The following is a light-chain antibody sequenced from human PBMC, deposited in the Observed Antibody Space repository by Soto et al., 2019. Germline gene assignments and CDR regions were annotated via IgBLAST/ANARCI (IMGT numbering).Light chain of an antibody. Sequence: EIVLTQSPGTLSSSPGETATLSCRASQSVRSNSLAWYQQKPGQTPRLLIYGGATRATDVPDRFSGSGSGTDFALTISGLEPEDSAVYYCQQYGGAPFTFGPGTRVDVK. J-gene: IGKJ3*01. CDR3: QQYGGAPFT. CDR1: QSVRSNS. CDR2: GGA. V-gene: IGKV3-20*01.